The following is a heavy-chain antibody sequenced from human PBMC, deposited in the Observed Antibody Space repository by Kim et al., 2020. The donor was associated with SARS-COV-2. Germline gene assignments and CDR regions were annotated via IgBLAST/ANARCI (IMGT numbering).Heavy chain of an antibody. CDR2: INHSGST. D-gene: IGHD1-26*01. Sequence: SETLSLTCAVYGGSFSGYYWSWIRQPPGKGLEWIGEINHSGSTNYNPSLKSRVTISVDTSKNQFSLKLSSVTAADTAVYYCASFRGGKNYYYGMDVWGQGTTVTVSS. J-gene: IGHJ6*02. V-gene: IGHV4-34*01. CDR1: GGSFSGYY. CDR3: ASFRGGKNYYYGMDV.